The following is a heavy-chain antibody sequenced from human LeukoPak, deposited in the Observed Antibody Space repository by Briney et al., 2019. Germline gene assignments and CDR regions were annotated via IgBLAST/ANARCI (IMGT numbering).Heavy chain of an antibody. CDR1: GGSISSYY. CDR2: IYYRGST. J-gene: IGHJ3*02. CDR3: ASALYDSSGADAFDI. D-gene: IGHD3-22*01. Sequence: SETLSLTCTVSGGSISSYYWSWIRQPPGKGLEWIGYIYYRGSTNYNPSLKSRVTISVDTSKNQFSLKLSSVTAADTAVYYCASALYDSSGADAFDIWGQGTMVTVSS. V-gene: IGHV4-59*01.